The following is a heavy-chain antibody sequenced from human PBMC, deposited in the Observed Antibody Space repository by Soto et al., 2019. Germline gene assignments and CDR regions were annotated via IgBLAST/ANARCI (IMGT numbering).Heavy chain of an antibody. Sequence: KTSETLSLTCTVSGGSISSGGYYWSWIRQHPGKGLEWIGYIYYSGSTYYNPSLKSRVTISVDTSKNQFSLKLSSVTAADTAVYYCASRFGAGLITHYYYYGKDVWGQGATVTVSS. CDR3: ASRFGAGLITHYYYYGKDV. V-gene: IGHV4-31*03. CDR1: GGSISSGGYY. CDR2: IYYSGST. D-gene: IGHD3-16*01. J-gene: IGHJ6*02.